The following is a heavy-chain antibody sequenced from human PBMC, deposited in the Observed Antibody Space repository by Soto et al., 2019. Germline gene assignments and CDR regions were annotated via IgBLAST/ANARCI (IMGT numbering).Heavy chain of an antibody. CDR2: ISSSSYTI. D-gene: IGHD3-10*01. CDR3: ARAGLLWFGEMDYYYYYGMDV. J-gene: IGHJ6*02. V-gene: IGHV3-48*01. CDR1: GFTFSSYS. Sequence: GGSLRLSCAASGFTFSSYSMNWVRQAPGKGLEWVSYISSSSYTIYYADSVKGRFTISRDNAKNSLYLQMNSLRAEDTAVYYCARAGLLWFGEMDYYYYYGMDVWGQGTTVTVSS.